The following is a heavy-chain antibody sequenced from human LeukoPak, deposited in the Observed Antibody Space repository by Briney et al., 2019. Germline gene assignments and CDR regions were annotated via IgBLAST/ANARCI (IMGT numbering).Heavy chain of an antibody. Sequence: ASVKVSCKASGYTFSGHYMRWVRQAPGQGLEWMGWINPDSGGTNSAQKFQGRVTMTRDTSISTAYMELTRLTSDDTAVYYCARDGNFDYWGQGTLVAVSS. V-gene: IGHV1-2*02. CDR2: INPDSGGT. CDR3: ARDGNFDY. J-gene: IGHJ4*02. CDR1: GYTFSGHY.